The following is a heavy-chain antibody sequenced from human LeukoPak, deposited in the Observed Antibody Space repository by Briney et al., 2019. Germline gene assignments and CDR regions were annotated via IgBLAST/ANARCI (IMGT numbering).Heavy chain of an antibody. D-gene: IGHD3-22*01. J-gene: IGHJ4*02. CDR2: INHSGST. CDR1: GGSFSGYY. V-gene: IGHV4-34*01. Sequence: ASETLSLTCAVYGGSFSGYYWSWIRQPPGKGLEWIGEINHSGSTNYNPSLKSRVTISVDTSKNQFSLKLSSVTAADTAVYYCARVKTYCYDSSGYYKYYFDYWGQGTLVTVSS. CDR3: ARVKTYCYDSSGYYKYYFDY.